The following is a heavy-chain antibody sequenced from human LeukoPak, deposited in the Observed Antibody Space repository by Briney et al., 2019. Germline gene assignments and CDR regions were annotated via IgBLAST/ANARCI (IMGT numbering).Heavy chain of an antibody. CDR1: GFTVSSNY. D-gene: IGHD5-12*01. V-gene: IGHV3-53*05. CDR3: ARDPGDIVATITYYFDY. Sequence: GGSLRLSCAASGFTVSSNYMSWVRQAPGKGLEWVSVIYSGGSRYYADSVKGRFTISRDNSKNTLYLQMNSLKAEDTAVYYCARDPGDIVATITYYFDYWGQGTLVTVSS. J-gene: IGHJ4*02. CDR2: IYSGGSR.